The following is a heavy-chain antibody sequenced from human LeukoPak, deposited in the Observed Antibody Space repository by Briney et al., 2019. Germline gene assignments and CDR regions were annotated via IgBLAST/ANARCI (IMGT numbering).Heavy chain of an antibody. CDR1: GFTFTSYS. J-gene: IGHJ6*03. CDR3: ARETRYCSSTSCPYYYYYYMDV. D-gene: IGHD2-2*01. Sequence: PGGSLRLSCAASGFTFTSYSMNWVRQAPGKGLEWVSYISSSSSTIYYADSVKGRFTISRDNAKNSLYLQMNSLRAEDTAVYYCARETRYCSSTSCPYYYYYYMDVWGKGTTVTVSS. CDR2: ISSSSSTI. V-gene: IGHV3-48*01.